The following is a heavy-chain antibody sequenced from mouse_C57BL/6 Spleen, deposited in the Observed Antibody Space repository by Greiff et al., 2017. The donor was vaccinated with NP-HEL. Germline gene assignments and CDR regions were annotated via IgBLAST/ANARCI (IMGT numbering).Heavy chain of an antibody. D-gene: IGHD2-10*02. CDR2: ISSGGDYI. CDR3: TRDSPRFDV. Sequence: EVKLMESGEGLVKPGGSLKLSCAASGFTFSSYAMSWVRQTPEKRLEWVAYISSGGDYIYYADTVKGRFTIARDNARNTLYLQMSSLKSEDTAMYYCTRDSPRFDVWGTGTTVTVSS. J-gene: IGHJ1*03. V-gene: IGHV5-9-1*02. CDR1: GFTFSSYA.